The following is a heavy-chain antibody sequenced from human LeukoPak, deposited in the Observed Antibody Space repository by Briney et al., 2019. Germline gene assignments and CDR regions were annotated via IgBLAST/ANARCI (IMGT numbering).Heavy chain of an antibody. CDR3: VRDRWPGLGDF. CDR1: GFIVSENY. CDR2: VYSGGLT. D-gene: IGHD6-19*01. J-gene: IGHJ6*02. V-gene: IGHV3-66*01. Sequence: GGSLRLSCAASGFIVSENYMSWVRQAPGKKLEWVSTVYSGGLTFYADPVKGRFTISRDNSKNTLYLQMSSLRAEDTAVYYCVRDRWPGLGDFWGQGTTVTVSS.